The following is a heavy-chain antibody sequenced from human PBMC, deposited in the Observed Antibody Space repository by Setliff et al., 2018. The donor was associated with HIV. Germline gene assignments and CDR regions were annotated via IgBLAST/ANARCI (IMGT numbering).Heavy chain of an antibody. V-gene: IGHV4-61*02. CDR1: GVSITNGTFY. J-gene: IGHJ4*02. CDR2: IAKTGST. Sequence: SETLSLTCTVSGVSITNGTFYWNWIRQPAGKGLEWIGRIAKTGSTNYNPSLENRVTISVDTSKSQLFLMLSSVTAADTAVYYCARHDTEYSSYPIDYWGQGNLVTVSS. D-gene: IGHD6-6*01. CDR3: ARHDTEYSSYPIDY.